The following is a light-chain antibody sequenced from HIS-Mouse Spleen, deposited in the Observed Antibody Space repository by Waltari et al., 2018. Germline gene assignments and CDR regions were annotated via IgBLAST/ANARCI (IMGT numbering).Light chain of an antibody. V-gene: IGLV1-47*01. Sequence: QSVLTQPPSASGTPGQRVTISCSGSSSNIGSNYVYWYQQLPGTAPKLLIYRNNPRPSGVPDRFAGSKSGTSASLAISGLRSEDEADYYCAAWDDSLSAFYVFGTGTKVTVL. J-gene: IGLJ1*01. CDR3: AAWDDSLSAFYV. CDR1: SSNIGSNY. CDR2: RNN.